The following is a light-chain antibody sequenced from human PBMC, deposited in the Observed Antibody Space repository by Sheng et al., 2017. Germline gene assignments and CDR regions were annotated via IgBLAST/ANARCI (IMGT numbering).Light chain of an antibody. CDR2: GAS. CDR1: QSVSSD. Sequence: ETVMTQSPATVSVSPGERATLSCRASQSVSSDLAWYQQKPGQAPRLLIFGASSRGTGIPARFSGSGSGTEFTLTISSLQSEDFAVYYCQQYNDWPMYTFGQGTKLEIK. V-gene: IGKV3-15*01. CDR3: QQYNDWPMYT. J-gene: IGKJ2*01.